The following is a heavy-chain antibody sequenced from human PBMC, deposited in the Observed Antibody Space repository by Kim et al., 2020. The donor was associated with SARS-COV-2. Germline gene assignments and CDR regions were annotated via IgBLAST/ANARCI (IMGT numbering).Heavy chain of an antibody. CDR3: ATHSSGWYRRFDY. J-gene: IGHJ4*02. Sequence: YADSVKGRFTISRDNSKTTLYIQMNSLRAEDTAVYYCATHSSGWYRRFDYWGQGTLVTVSS. D-gene: IGHD6-19*01. V-gene: IGHV3-53*01.